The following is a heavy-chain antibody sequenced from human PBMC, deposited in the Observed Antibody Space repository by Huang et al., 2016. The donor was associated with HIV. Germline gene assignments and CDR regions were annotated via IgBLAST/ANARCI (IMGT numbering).Heavy chain of an antibody. D-gene: IGHD2-15*01. CDR1: GFSLNTSGLG. J-gene: IGHJ4*02. V-gene: IGHV2-5*02. Sequence: QITLKESGPTLVKPTQTLTLACTFSGFSLNTSGLGVAWIRQPPGKALEWLALIYWDDDKRYRPSLKSRLTISKDPSNNQVVLTMTNIDPVDTASYFCAHIGDIFAAYSPEYFDYWGQGALVTVSS. CDR3: AHIGDIFAAYSPEYFDY. CDR2: IYWDDDK.